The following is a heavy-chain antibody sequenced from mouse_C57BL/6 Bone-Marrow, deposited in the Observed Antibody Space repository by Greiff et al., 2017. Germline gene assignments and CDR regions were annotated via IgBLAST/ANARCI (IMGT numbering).Heavy chain of an antibody. CDR1: GYTFTSYW. V-gene: IGHV1-64*01. CDR2: IHPNSGST. D-gene: IGHD3-1*01. CDR3: ARWGLLYYFDY. J-gene: IGHJ2*01. Sequence: QVQLQQPGAELVKPGASVKLSCKASGYTFTSYWMHWVKQRPGQGLEWIGMIHPNSGSTTYNEKFKSKATMAVDKASITAYMQLSSLTSEDSAVCYYARWGLLYYFDYWGQGTTLTVSS.